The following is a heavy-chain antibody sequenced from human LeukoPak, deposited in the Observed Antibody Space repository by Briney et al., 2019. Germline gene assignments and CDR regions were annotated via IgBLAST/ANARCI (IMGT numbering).Heavy chain of an antibody. D-gene: IGHD6-13*01. CDR3: AKGTSSWHEFDS. CDR2: ITWDGDST. CDR1: DFSFTTYA. J-gene: IGHJ4*02. V-gene: IGHV3-43D*03. Sequence: GGSLRLSCAASDFSFTTYAMSWVRQAPGKGLEWVSLITWDGDSTYYADSVKGRFTISRDNSKNYLYLQMNSLRAEDTALYYCAKGTSSWHEFDSWGQGTLVTVSS.